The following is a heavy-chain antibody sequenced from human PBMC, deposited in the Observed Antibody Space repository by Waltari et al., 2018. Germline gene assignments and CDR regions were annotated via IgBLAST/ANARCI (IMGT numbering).Heavy chain of an antibody. Sequence: VQLVQSGAEVKKPGASVKVSCKASGYTFTGYSMHWVRQAPGQGLEWMGIIYPGDSDTRYSPSFQGQVTISADKSISTAYLQWSSLKASDTAMYYCASSYCSGGSCYSGWFDPWGQGTLVTVSS. V-gene: IGHV5-51*01. D-gene: IGHD2-15*01. J-gene: IGHJ5*02. CDR2: IYPGDSDT. CDR3: ASSYCSGGSCYSGWFDP. CDR1: GYTFTGYS.